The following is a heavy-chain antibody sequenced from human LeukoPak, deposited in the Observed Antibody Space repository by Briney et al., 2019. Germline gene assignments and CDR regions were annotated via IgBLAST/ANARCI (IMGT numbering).Heavy chain of an antibody. CDR2: ISSSGSTI. Sequence: GGSLRLSCAASRSTFSDYYMSWIRQAPGKGLEWVSYISSSGSTIFYADSVKGRCTISRDNAKNSLYLQMYSLRAEDTAVYYCARKVTSRFDPWGQGTLVTVSS. CDR3: ARKVTSRFDP. J-gene: IGHJ5*02. V-gene: IGHV3-11*04. CDR1: RSTFSDYY. D-gene: IGHD3-3*01.